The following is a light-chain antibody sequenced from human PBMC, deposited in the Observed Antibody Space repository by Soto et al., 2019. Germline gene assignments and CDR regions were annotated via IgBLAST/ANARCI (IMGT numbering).Light chain of an antibody. CDR2: GAS. CDR3: QRYKNWPLLT. J-gene: IGKJ4*01. Sequence: EIVMTQSPATLSVSPGERATLSCRASQSVSSNLAWYQQKPGQAPRLLIYGASTRATGIPARFSGSGSGTEFTLTISILQSEHFAVYYCQRYKNWPLLTFGGGTKLEIK. V-gene: IGKV3-15*01. CDR1: QSVSSN.